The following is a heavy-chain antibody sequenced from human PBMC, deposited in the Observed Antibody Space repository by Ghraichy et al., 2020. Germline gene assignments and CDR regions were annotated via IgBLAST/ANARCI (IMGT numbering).Heavy chain of an antibody. CDR3: ASPECSNTSCFRGQFDY. CDR1: GFTFSSYA. J-gene: IGHJ4*02. V-gene: IGHV3-23*01. Sequence: GESLNISCAASGFTFSSYAMSWVRQAPGKGLEWVSAISGSGGSTYYADSVKGRFTISRDNSKNTLYLQMNSLRAEDTAVYYCASPECSNTSCFRGQFDYWGQGTLVTVSS. D-gene: IGHD2-2*01. CDR2: ISGSGGST.